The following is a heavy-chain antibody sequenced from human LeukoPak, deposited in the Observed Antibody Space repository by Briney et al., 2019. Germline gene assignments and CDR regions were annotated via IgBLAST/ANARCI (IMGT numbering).Heavy chain of an antibody. J-gene: IGHJ4*02. CDR2: VKSKSDGGAT. D-gene: IGHD1-26*01. Sequence: GGSLRLSCEASGFTFSDAWLTWVRQAPGKGLEWVGRVKSKSDGGATDYAAPVKGRFTISRDDSKNTSYLQMNSLKTEDTAVYYCTKLSGSFSVYWGQGTLVAVSS. V-gene: IGHV3-15*01. CDR3: TKLSGSFSVY. CDR1: GFTFSDAW.